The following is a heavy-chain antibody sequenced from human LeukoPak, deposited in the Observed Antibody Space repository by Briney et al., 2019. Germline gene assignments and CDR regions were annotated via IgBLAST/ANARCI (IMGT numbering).Heavy chain of an antibody. D-gene: IGHD6-19*01. CDR2: INPDSGDT. CDR1: GYTFSGHY. J-gene: IGHJ4*02. CDR3: ASDKELQDSSGMFDY. Sequence: ASAKVSCKASGYTFSGHYMHWVRQAPGQGLEWMGWINPDSGDTKYAQKFQGRVTMTRDTSISTAYMEVSRLRSDDTAMYYCASDKELQDSSGMFDYWGQGTLVTVSS. V-gene: IGHV1-2*02.